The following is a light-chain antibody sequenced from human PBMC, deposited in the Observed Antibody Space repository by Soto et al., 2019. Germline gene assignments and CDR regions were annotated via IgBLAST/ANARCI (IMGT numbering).Light chain of an antibody. V-gene: IGKV1-17*01. Sequence: DIQMTQSPSSLSASVGERVTITCRASQGIRSFLAWYQQKPGKAPKRLIYTASSLQGGVPSRFSGSGSGTEFTLTISSLQPEDFATYYCLQHSNFPFSFGQGTKLESK. CDR3: LQHSNFPFS. CDR2: TAS. CDR1: QGIRSF. J-gene: IGKJ2*01.